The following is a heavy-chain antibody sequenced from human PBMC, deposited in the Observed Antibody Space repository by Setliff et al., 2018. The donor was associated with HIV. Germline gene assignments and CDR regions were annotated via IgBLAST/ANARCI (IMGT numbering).Heavy chain of an antibody. CDR2: ISGSGGST. D-gene: IGHD2-21*02. Sequence: GGSLRLSCATSGFTFSSYAMSWVRQAPGKGLEWVSTISGSGGSTYYADSVKGRFTISRDNSKNTLYLQMNSLRAEDTAVYYCAKIGLGRHGGNSFHYWGQGTLVTVSS. J-gene: IGHJ4*02. CDR3: AKIGLGRHGGNSFHY. V-gene: IGHV3-23*01. CDR1: GFTFSSYA.